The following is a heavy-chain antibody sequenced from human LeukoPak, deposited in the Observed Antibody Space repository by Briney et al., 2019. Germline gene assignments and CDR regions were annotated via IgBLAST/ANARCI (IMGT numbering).Heavy chain of an antibody. J-gene: IGHJ6*03. CDR3: ARGAYPSGYYMDV. CDR1: GGSISSYY. V-gene: IGHV4-59*01. CDR2: IYYSGST. Sequence: PSETLSLTCTVSGGSISSYYWSWIRQPPGKGLEWIGYIYYSGSTNYNPSLKSRVTISVETSKNQFSLKLSSVTAADTAVYYCARGAYPSGYYMDVWGKGTTVTVSS.